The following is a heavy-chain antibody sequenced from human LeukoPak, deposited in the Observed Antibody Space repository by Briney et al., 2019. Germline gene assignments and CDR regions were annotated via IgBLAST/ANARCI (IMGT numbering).Heavy chain of an antibody. J-gene: IGHJ4*02. Sequence: SETLSLTCTVSGGSISSYYWSWIRQPPGKGLEWIGYIYYSGSTNYNPSLKSRVTISVDTSKNQFSLKLSSVTAADTAVYYCARVGSRVQGTFDYWGQGTLVTVSS. D-gene: IGHD1-1*01. V-gene: IGHV4-59*01. CDR3: ARVGSRVQGTFDY. CDR2: IYYSGST. CDR1: GGSISSYY.